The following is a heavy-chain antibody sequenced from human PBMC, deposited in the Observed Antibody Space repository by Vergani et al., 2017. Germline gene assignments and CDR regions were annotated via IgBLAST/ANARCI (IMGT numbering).Heavy chain of an antibody. V-gene: IGHV4-59*01. CDR1: GGSISSYY. D-gene: IGHD2-2*01. CDR2: IYYSGST. Sequence: QVQLQESGPGLVKPSETLSLTCTVSGGSISSYYWSWIRQPPGKGLEWIGYIYYSGSTNYNPSLTSRVTISVDTSKNQFSLKLSSVTAADTAVYYCARGTNYYYYGMDVWGQGTTVTVSS. CDR3: ARGTNYYYYGMDV. J-gene: IGHJ6*02.